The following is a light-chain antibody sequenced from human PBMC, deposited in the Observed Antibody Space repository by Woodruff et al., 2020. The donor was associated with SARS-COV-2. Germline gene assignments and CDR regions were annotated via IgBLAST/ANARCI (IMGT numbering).Light chain of an antibody. CDR3: QAWDSSTAV. V-gene: IGLV3-1*01. J-gene: IGLJ2*01. CDR1: KLGDKY. CDR2: QDS. Sequence: SGDKLGDKYACWYQQKPGQSPVLVIYQDSKRPSGIPERFSGSNSGNTATLTISGTQAMDEADYDCQAWDSSTAVFGGGTK.